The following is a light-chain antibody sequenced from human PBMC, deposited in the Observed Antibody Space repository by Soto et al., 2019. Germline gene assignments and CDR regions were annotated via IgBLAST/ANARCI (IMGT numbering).Light chain of an antibody. J-gene: IGLJ2*01. Sequence: QSVLTQPPSVSGAPGQRVTISCTGSSSNIGAGFDVHWYHQIAGTAPKLLIYGNSNRPSGVPDRFSGSKSGTSASLAINGLQAEDEAIYFCSSSTNTNTLVIFGGGTKLTVL. CDR2: GNS. V-gene: IGLV1-40*01. CDR3: SSSTNTNTLVI. CDR1: SSNIGAGFD.